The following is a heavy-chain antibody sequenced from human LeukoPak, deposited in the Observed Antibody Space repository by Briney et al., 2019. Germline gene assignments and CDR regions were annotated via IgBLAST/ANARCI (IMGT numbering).Heavy chain of an antibody. Sequence: GGSLRLSCAASGFTFSSYAMSWVRQAPGKGLEWVSAISGSGGSTYYADSVKGRFTISRDNSKNTLYLQMNSLRAEDTAVYYCATLIDIVVVPAAHAFQHWGQGTLVTVSS. J-gene: IGHJ1*01. V-gene: IGHV3-23*01. CDR3: ATLIDIVVVPAAHAFQH. D-gene: IGHD2-2*01. CDR2: ISGSGGST. CDR1: GFTFSSYA.